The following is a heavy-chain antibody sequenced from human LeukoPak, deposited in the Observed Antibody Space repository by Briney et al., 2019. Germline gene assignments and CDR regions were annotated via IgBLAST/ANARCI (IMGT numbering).Heavy chain of an antibody. CDR3: ARRIGIAVAGSTFDY. CDR1: GGSISSSGFY. D-gene: IGHD6-19*01. J-gene: IGHJ4*02. CDR2: IYYSGTT. V-gene: IGHV4-39*01. Sequence: SETLSLTCTVSGGSISSSGFYWGWIRQPPGKGQEWVGSIYYSGTTYYNPSLKSRVTISVDTSKTQFSLKLSSVTAADTAVYYCARRIGIAVAGSTFDYWGQGTLVTVSS.